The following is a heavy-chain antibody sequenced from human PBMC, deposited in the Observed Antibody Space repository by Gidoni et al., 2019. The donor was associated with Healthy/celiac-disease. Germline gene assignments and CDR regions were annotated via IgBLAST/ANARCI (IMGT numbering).Heavy chain of an antibody. CDR1: GGTFSSYA. D-gene: IGHD3-22*01. CDR3: ARGSSGYYDFDY. J-gene: IGHJ4*02. Sequence: QVQLVQSAAEVKKPGYSVKDSCKASGGTFSSYAISWVRQAPGQGLAWMGGIIPIFGTANYAQKFQGRVTITADESTSTAYMELSSLRSEDTAVYYCARGSSGYYDFDYWGQGTLVTVSS. CDR2: IIPIFGTA. V-gene: IGHV1-69*01.